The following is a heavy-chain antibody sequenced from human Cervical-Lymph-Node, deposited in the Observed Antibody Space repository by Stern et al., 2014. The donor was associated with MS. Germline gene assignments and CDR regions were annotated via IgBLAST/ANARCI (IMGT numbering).Heavy chain of an antibody. CDR3: ARHLGTGYDY. CDR1: GVSISSYY. Sequence: QLQLQESGPGLVKPSETLSLTCTVSGVSISSYYWSWIRQPQEKGLEWIGYISYSGSTNYNPSLRSRVTISVETPNNQFSLKVSSVTAADTAVYYCARHLGTGYDYWGQGTLVTVSS. D-gene: IGHD3/OR15-3a*01. CDR2: ISYSGST. V-gene: IGHV4-59*08. J-gene: IGHJ4*02.